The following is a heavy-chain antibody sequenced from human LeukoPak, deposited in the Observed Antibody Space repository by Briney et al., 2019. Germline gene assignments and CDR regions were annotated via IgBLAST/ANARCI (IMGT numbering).Heavy chain of an antibody. CDR2: ISYDGRNT. CDR3: AKDRLVVAPAAMTSNFDY. V-gene: IGHV3-30*18. J-gene: IGHJ4*02. Sequence: GGSLRLSCAASGLTFSTFGMHWVRQAPGKGLEWVAVISYDGRNTYYADSVKGRFTISRDNSKNTLYLQMNSLKTEDTAVYYCAKDRLVVAPAAMTSNFDYWGQGTLVTVSS. CDR1: GLTFSTFG. D-gene: IGHD2-2*01.